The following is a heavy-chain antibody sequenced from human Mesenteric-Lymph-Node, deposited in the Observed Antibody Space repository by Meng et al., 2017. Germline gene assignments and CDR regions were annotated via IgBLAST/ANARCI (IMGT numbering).Heavy chain of an antibody. V-gene: IGHV3-48*03. CDR2: ISSSGSTV. Sequence: GESLKISCSASGFTFSGFEINWVRQAPGKGLEGVSYISSSGSTVYDADSVKGRFTISRYNAKKSLYLKMNSLRAEDTGFYYCARGITTRGYSYGPNDVFDIWGQGTMVTVSS. CDR1: GFTFSGFE. J-gene: IGHJ3*02. D-gene: IGHD5-18*01. CDR3: ARGITTRGYSYGPNDVFDI.